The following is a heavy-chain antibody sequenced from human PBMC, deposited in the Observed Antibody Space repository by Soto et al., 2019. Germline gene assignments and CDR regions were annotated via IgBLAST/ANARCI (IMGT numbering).Heavy chain of an antibody. CDR3: ARDWGIYCSGGSCYPGSFDY. Sequence: EVQLVESGGGLVQPGGSLRLSCAASGFTFSRYSMNWVRQAPGKGLEGVSYISSSSSTIYYADSVKGRFTISRDNAKNSLYLQMNSMRDEDTAVYYCARDWGIYCSGGSCYPGSFDYWGQGTLVTVSS. J-gene: IGHJ4*02. D-gene: IGHD2-15*01. CDR1: GFTFSRYS. CDR2: ISSSSSTI. V-gene: IGHV3-48*02.